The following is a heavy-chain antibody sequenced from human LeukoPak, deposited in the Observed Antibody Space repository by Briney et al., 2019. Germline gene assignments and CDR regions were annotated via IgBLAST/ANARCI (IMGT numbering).Heavy chain of an antibody. J-gene: IGHJ4*02. CDR3: ARGLRYNWNYSGYFDY. CDR2: INHSGST. CDR1: GGSFSGYY. Sequence: PSETLSLTCAVYGGSFSGYYWSWIRQPPGKGLEWIGEINHSGSTNYNPSLKSRVTISVDTSKNQFSLKLSSVTAADTAVYYCARGLRYNWNYSGYFDYWGQGTLVTVSS. V-gene: IGHV4-34*01. D-gene: IGHD1-7*01.